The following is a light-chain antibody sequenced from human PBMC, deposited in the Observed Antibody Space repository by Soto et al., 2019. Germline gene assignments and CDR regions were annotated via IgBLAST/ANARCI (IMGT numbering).Light chain of an antibody. CDR1: QSISSW. V-gene: IGKV1-5*03. CDR2: KAS. Sequence: DIQMTQSPSTLSGSVGDRFTISCRASQSISSWLAWYQQKPGKAPKLLIYKASTLKSGVPSRFSGSGSGTEFTLTISSLQPEDSATYFCQQFTNYIITFGQGTRLEIK. CDR3: QQFTNYIIT. J-gene: IGKJ5*01.